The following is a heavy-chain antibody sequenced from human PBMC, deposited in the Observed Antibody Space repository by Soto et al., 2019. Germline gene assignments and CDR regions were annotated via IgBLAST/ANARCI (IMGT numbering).Heavy chain of an antibody. J-gene: IGHJ4*02. V-gene: IGHV1-18*01. Sequence: QVQLVQSGPEVKKPGASVKVSCQASGYTFANYHISWVRQAPGQGLEWMGWISIYNGKTNYAQKFQDRVTMTTDTSTTTTYLDLRNLGSDDTAVYYCARTVAGLRRGDFDYWGQGTLVTVSP. D-gene: IGHD3-10*01. CDR1: GYTFANYH. CDR3: ARTVAGLRRGDFDY. CDR2: ISIYNGKT.